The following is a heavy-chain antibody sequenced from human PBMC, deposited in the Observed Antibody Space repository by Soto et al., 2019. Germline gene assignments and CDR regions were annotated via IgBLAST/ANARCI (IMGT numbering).Heavy chain of an antibody. J-gene: IGHJ4*02. CDR2: IWHDGKEK. CDR3: VRDPGQDEAMDY. Sequence: QVQVVESGGGVVQPGRSLKLSCAASGFTFSNFGMHWVRQAPGKGLEWVAVIWHDGKEKYYADSAKGRSTISRDNSKNTLYLQMNSVRAEDTAVYDCVRDPGQDEAMDYWGQGTLVTVSS. CDR1: GFTFSNFG. V-gene: IGHV3-33*01.